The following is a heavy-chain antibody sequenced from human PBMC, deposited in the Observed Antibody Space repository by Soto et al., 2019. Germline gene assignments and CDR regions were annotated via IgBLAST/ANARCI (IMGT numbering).Heavy chain of an antibody. CDR2: ISYDGSNK. J-gene: IGHJ4*02. Sequence: VGSLRLSCAASGFTFSSYAMHWVRQAPGKGLEWVAVISYDGSNKYYADSVKGRFTISRDNSKNTLYLQMNSLRAEDTAVYYCEIIYYVDTAITNRPVWGQGTLVTVSS. CDR1: GFTFSSYA. D-gene: IGHD5-18*01. CDR3: EIIYYVDTAITNRPV. V-gene: IGHV3-30-3*01.